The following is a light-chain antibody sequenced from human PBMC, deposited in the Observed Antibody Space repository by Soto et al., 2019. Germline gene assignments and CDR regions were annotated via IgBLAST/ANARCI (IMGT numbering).Light chain of an antibody. CDR2: GAS. Sequence: EIVMTQSPATLSVSPGEGATLSCTASQSISNNLAWYQHKSGQAPGLLIHGASTRATGIPARFGGSGSGTQFTLTISSLQSEDFAVYYCQQYNNWPRTFGQGTTVEIK. J-gene: IGKJ1*01. CDR1: QSISNN. CDR3: QQYNNWPRT. V-gene: IGKV3-15*01.